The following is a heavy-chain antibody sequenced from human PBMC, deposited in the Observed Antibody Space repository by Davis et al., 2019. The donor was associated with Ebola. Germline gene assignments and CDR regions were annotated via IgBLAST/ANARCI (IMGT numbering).Heavy chain of an antibody. CDR1: GGSISSGGYY. D-gene: IGHD4-17*01. CDR2: IHYLGNT. Sequence: SETLSLTCTVSGGSISSGGYYWSWIRQHPGKGLEWIGNIHYLGNTNYNPSLKSRVTMSVDTSKNQFSLKLSSVTAADTAVYYCARGNYGDYIVLYYYNMDVWGQGTTVTVSS. J-gene: IGHJ6*02. V-gene: IGHV4-61*08. CDR3: ARGNYGDYIVLYYYNMDV.